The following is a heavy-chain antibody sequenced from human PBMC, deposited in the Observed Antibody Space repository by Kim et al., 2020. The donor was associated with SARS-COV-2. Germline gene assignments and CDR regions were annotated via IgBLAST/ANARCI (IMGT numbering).Heavy chain of an antibody. CDR3: ARVFCTDVSCSRFHP. D-gene: IGHD2-15*01. CDR2: IYYSGRT. J-gene: IGHJ5*02. Sequence: SETLSLTCTVSGGSISSGGYYWSWIRQHPGKGLEWIGYIYYSGRTYYNPSLKSRVAISVDTSKIQLSLTLTSVTAADTAVYYCARVFCTDVSCSRFHPWG. CDR1: GGSISSGGYY. V-gene: IGHV4-31*03.